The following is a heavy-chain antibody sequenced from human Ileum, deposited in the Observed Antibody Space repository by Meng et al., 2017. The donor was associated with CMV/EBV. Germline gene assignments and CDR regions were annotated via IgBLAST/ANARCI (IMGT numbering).Heavy chain of an antibody. J-gene: IGHJ4*02. D-gene: IGHD1-26*01. Sequence: QLGELGGGVVQPGRSLRLSCAASGFTFSTNVMNWVRQAPGKGLEWVSSITADGITTYDADSVKGRFTISRDNSKNTLYLSMNSLRAEDTAVYYCARRGNYIDYWGQGTLVTVSS. CDR3: ARRGNYIDY. CDR2: ITADGITT. V-gene: IGHV3-23*04. CDR1: GFTFSTNV.